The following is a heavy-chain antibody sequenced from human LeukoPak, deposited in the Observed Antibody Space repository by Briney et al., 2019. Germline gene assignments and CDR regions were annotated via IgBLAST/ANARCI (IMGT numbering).Heavy chain of an antibody. J-gene: IGHJ3*02. CDR1: GFTFSSYA. Sequence: GGSLRFSCAASGFTFSSYAMSWVRQAPGKGLEWVSAISGSGGSTYYADSVKGRFTISRDNSKNTLYLQMNSLRAEDTAVYYCARVRSVGGNPHAFNIWGQGTMVTVSS. V-gene: IGHV3-23*01. CDR2: ISGSGGST. D-gene: IGHD4-23*01. CDR3: ARVRSVGGNPHAFNI.